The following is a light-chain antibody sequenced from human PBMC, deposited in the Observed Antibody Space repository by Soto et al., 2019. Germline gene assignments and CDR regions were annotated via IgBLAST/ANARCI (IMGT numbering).Light chain of an antibody. CDR1: SSDVGGYNY. Sequence: QSVLTQPPSASGSPGQSVTISCTGTSSDVGGYNYVSWYQQHPGKAPKLMIYEVSKRPSGVPDRFSGSKSGNTASLTVSGLLAEDQADYYCSSYAGSNNLVFGRGTKLTVL. J-gene: IGLJ3*02. CDR3: SSYAGSNNLV. CDR2: EVS. V-gene: IGLV2-8*01.